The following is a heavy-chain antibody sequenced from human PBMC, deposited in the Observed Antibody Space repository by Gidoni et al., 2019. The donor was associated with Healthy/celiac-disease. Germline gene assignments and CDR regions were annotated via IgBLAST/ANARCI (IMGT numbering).Heavy chain of an antibody. D-gene: IGHD5-12*01. CDR1: GITCSGYA. J-gene: IGHJ6*02. Sequence: QVQRGESGGGVVQAGRSLRLSCADAGITCSGYATHGVRPAPGKGLEWVAVISYDGSHKYYSDSVKGRFTLSRDNSKNTLYLQMNSLRAEDTAVYYCARVFRRDGYNTRPYYYGMDVWGQGTTVTVSS. V-gene: IGHV3-30*04. CDR2: ISYDGSHK. CDR3: ARVFRRDGYNTRPYYYGMDV.